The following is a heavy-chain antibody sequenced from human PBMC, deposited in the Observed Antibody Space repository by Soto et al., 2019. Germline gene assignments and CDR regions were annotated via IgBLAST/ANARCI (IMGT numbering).Heavy chain of an antibody. CDR2: IIPIFGTA. CDR1: GGTFTSYA. Sequence: SVKVSCKASGGTFTSYAISWVRQAPGQGLEWMGGIIPIFGTANYAQKFQGRVTITADESTSTAYMELSSLRSEDTAVYYCARDRAVAVPFLCGMDVWGQGTTVTVSS. D-gene: IGHD6-19*01. J-gene: IGHJ6*02. V-gene: IGHV1-69*13. CDR3: ARDRAVAVPFLCGMDV.